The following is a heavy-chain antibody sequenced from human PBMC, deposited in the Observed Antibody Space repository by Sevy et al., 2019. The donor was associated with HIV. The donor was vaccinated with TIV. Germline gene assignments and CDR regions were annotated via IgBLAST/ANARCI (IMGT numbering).Heavy chain of an antibody. V-gene: IGHV3-74*01. CDR2: INGDGSSP. CDR1: GFTFSSYW. CDR3: ARGAPNYSRFDF. Sequence: GGSLRLSCAASGFTFSSYWMHWVRQAPGKGLVWVSRINGDGSSPIYADSVKGRFTISRDNAKNTLYLQMDSLTADDTAVYYCARGAPNYSRFDFWGQGTLVTVSS. D-gene: IGHD6-13*01. J-gene: IGHJ4*02.